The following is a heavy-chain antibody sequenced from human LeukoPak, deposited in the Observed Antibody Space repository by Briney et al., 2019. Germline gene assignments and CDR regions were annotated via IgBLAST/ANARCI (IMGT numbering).Heavy chain of an antibody. V-gene: IGHV3-30*14. D-gene: IGHD6-6*01. CDR3: VQGGNMAARVPVGLDQ. CDR2: ISYDGSNK. J-gene: IGHJ4*02. Sequence: PGGSLRLSCAASGFTFSSYAMHWVRQAPGKGLEWVAVISYDGSNKYYADPVRARFTISRDNSKNTVYLQMSSLRAEDTAVYYCVQGGNMAARVPVGLDQWGQGTLVTVSS. CDR1: GFTFSSYA.